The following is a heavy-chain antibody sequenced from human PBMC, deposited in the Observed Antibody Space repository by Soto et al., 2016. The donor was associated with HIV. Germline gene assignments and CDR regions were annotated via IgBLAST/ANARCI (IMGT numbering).Heavy chain of an antibody. CDR3: AKDLRMTMVQGFIDALDF. J-gene: IGHJ3*01. V-gene: IGHV3-23*01. D-gene: IGHD3-10*01. CDR2: ISDSGSNT. Sequence: EVNLLESGGGLVQPGGSLKLSCGASGFTFGNYAMSWVRQAPGKGLEWVSGISDSGSNTYHADSVKGRFTISRDNSKNTLYLHMNSLRAEDTAVYYCAKDLRMTMVQGFIDALDFWGQGTMVTVSS. CDR1: GFTFGNYA.